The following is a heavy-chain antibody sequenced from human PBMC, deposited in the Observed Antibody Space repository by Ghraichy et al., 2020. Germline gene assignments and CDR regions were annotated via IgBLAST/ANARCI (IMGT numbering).Heavy chain of an antibody. J-gene: IGHJ4*02. CDR2: ISGSGSST. D-gene: IGHD3-10*01. CDR1: GFTFSSYA. CDR3: AKEEGGRAVDY. Sequence: GGSLRLSCAASGFTFSSYAMSWVRQAPGKGMEWVSAISGSGSSTYDADSVKGRFTISRDNSKNTLYLQMNSLRAEYTAVYYCAKEEGGRAVDYWGQGTLVTVSS. V-gene: IGHV3-23*01.